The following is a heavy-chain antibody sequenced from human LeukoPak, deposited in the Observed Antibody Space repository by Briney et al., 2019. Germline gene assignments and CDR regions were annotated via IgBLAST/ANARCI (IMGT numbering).Heavy chain of an antibody. J-gene: IGHJ4*02. V-gene: IGHV3-23*01. Sequence: GRSLRLSCAASGFLFSSYAMSWVRQAPGKGLEWVSGTSGSGGSTYYADSVKGRFTISRDNSKNTLYLQMNSLRAEDTAVYYCAKGLVSYYFDYWGQGTLVTVSS. CDR2: TSGSGGST. CDR1: GFLFSSYA. D-gene: IGHD3-9*01. CDR3: AKGLVSYYFDY.